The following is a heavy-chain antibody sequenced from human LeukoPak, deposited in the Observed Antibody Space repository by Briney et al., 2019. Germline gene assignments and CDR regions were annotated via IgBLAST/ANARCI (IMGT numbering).Heavy chain of an antibody. D-gene: IGHD5-24*01. CDR1: GFTVSSNY. Sequence: PGGSLRLSCAASGFTVSSNYMGWVRQTPGKGLEWVSLIYTGGTTYYADSVKGRFTISRDNSENTLYLQMNSLTTEDTAVYYCARVRSGWLQPLSNSLYEFDYWGQGTPVTVSS. V-gene: IGHV3-66*02. CDR3: ARVRSGWLQPLSNSLYEFDY. CDR2: IYTGGTT. J-gene: IGHJ4*02.